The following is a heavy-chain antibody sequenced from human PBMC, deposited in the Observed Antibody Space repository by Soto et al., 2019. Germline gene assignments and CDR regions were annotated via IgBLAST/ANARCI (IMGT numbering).Heavy chain of an antibody. J-gene: IGHJ4*02. V-gene: IGHV4-30-2*01. CDR3: ARGIRALGVGYCFDC. CDR2: IQHIGST. CDR1: GGSISSGGYS. Sequence: PSETLSLTCAVSGGSISSGGYSWSWIRQPPGKGLEWIGYIQHIGSTNYNPSLKSRVTMSVDRSKNQISLRLNSVTAADTAVYYGARGIRALGVGYCFDCWGLGAPVTVSS. D-gene: IGHD3-3*02.